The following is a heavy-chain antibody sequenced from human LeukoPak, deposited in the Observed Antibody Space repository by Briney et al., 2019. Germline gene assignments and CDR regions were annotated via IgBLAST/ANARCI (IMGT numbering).Heavy chain of an antibody. CDR3: AREGGLNWNYPHHTHDP. D-gene: IGHD1-7*01. J-gene: IGHJ5*02. V-gene: IGHV4-39*07. CDR2: IYSSGST. CDR1: GGSISSSTYY. Sequence: SETLSLTCTVSGGSISSSTYYWGWIHQPPGKGLEWIASIYSSGSTYYNPSLKSRVTISVDTSKNLFSLKLSSVTAADTAVYYCAREGGLNWNYPHHTHDPWGQGTLVTVSS.